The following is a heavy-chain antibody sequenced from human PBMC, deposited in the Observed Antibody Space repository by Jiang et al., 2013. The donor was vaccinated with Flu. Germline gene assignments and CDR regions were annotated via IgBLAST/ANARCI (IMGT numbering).Heavy chain of an antibody. CDR1: GYTFTTYY. CDR3: ARFNSRSYYYDY. Sequence: SGAEVKKPGASVKVSCKASGYTFTTYYLHWLRQAPGQGLEWMGWINPNRGGTNFAQRFRGRVTMTRDTSINTAHMELSGLKSDDTAIYYCARFNSRSYYYDYWGQGTLVTVSS. D-gene: IGHD3-22*01. CDR2: INPNRGGT. V-gene: IGHV1-2*02. J-gene: IGHJ4*02.